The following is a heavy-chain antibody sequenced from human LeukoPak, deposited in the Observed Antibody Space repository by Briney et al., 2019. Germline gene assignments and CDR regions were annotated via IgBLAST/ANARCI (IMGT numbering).Heavy chain of an antibody. CDR3: ARDQGLTAPPPYGLDV. J-gene: IGHJ6*02. Sequence: GASVQVSCKTSGGTFSTSAITWVRQAPGQGLEWMGRIIPVLNITTYAQRFQGRVTITADTSTSTVYMELSSLRFEETAVYYCARDQGLTAPPPYGLDVWGQGTTVIVSS. CDR1: GGTFSTSA. D-gene: IGHD5-18*01. V-gene: IGHV1-69*04. CDR2: IIPVLNIT.